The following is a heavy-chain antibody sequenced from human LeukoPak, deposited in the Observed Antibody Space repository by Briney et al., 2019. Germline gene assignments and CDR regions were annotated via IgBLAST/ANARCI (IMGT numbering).Heavy chain of an antibody. CDR2: IYHSGST. CDR3: ARDSYGSGRSSDY. V-gene: IGHV4-4*02. D-gene: IGHD3-10*01. Sequence: SETLSLTCAVSGGSISSSNWWSWVRPPPGKGLEWIGEIYHSGSTNYNPSLKSRVTISVDKSKNQFSLKLSSVTAADTAVYYCARDSYGSGRSSDYWGQGTLVTVSS. J-gene: IGHJ4*02. CDR1: GGSISSSNW.